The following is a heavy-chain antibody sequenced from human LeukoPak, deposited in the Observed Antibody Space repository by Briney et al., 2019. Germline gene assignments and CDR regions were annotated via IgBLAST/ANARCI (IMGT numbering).Heavy chain of an antibody. CDR1: GFTFSSYA. CDR2: ISKDGSNE. V-gene: IGHV3-30*15. Sequence: GTSLRLSCAASGFTFSSYAMYWVRQAPGKGLEWVALISKDGSNEDHADSVRGRFTISRDNSRTTLYLQMSSLRPEDTAVYYCAREAYYGSGRSRQPSPVWGQGTLVTVSS. J-gene: IGHJ4*02. CDR3: AREAYYGSGRSRQPSPV. D-gene: IGHD3-10*01.